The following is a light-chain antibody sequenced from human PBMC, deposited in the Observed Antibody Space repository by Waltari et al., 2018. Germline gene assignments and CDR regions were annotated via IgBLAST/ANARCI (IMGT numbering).Light chain of an antibody. CDR3: QQYYATPRT. CDR2: WAS. Sequence: DIVMTQSPDSLAVSLGERATINCKSSQSVFYSSNNRNYLGWYQHKPGQPPKLLIYWASTRESGVHDRFSGSGSGTDFTLTISNLQAEDVAVYYCQQYYATPRTFGQGTKVAIK. V-gene: IGKV4-1*01. J-gene: IGKJ1*01. CDR1: QSVFYSSNNRNY.